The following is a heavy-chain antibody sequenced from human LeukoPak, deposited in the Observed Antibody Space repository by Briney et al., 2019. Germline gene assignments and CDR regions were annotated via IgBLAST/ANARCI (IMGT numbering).Heavy chain of an antibody. D-gene: IGHD3-16*02. J-gene: IGHJ3*02. CDR3: AAGGYHDAFHI. V-gene: IGHV1-58*01. CDR2: IVVGSGDT. CDR1: GFTFTTST. Sequence: TSVKVSCKASGFTFTTSTVQWVRQARGQRLEWIGWIVVGSGDTTYPHKFQETVTITRDMSTSTTYMELSSLRFEDTAIYFCAAGGYHDAFHIRGQGIMVTVSS.